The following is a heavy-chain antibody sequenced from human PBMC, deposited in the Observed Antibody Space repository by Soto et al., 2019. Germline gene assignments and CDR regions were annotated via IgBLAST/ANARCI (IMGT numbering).Heavy chain of an antibody. D-gene: IGHD6-13*01. Sequence: QVQLVESGGGVVQPGRSLRLSCAASGFTFSSYAMHWVRQAPGKGLEWVAVISYDGSNKYYADSVKGRFTISRDNSKNTLYLQMNRLRAEDTAVYYCARDMDSSSWWKSYYYYGMDVWGQGTTVTVSS. J-gene: IGHJ6*02. CDR2: ISYDGSNK. CDR1: GFTFSSYA. V-gene: IGHV3-30-3*01. CDR3: ARDMDSSSWWKSYYYYGMDV.